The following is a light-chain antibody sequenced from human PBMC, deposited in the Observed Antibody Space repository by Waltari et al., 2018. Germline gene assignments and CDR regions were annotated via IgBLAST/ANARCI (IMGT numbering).Light chain of an antibody. CDR1: QTLTTNL. CDR3: HQYGTSPLT. CDR2: AAS. Sequence: EIVLTQSPGTVSLSPGDRVTLSCRASQTLTTNLLAWYQQKSVQSPRLLIYAASNRATGIPDRFSGSGSGTDFTLTINRLEPEDVAVYFCHQYGTSPLTFGGGTKVEIK. J-gene: IGKJ4*01. V-gene: IGKV3-20*01.